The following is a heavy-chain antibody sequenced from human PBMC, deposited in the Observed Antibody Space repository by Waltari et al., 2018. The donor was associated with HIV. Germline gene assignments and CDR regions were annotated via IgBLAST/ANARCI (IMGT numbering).Heavy chain of an antibody. CDR1: GGSISSYY. CDR2: IYYSGST. J-gene: IGHJ2*01. V-gene: IGHV4-59*01. Sequence: QVQLQESGPGLVKPSETLSLTCTVSGGSISSYYWSWIRQPPGKGLEWIGYIYYSGSTNYNPSLKSRVTISVDTSKNQFSLKLSSVTAADTAVYYCARLGSSGDYYWYFDLWGRGTLVTVSS. D-gene: IGHD3-22*01. CDR3: ARLGSSGDYYWYFDL.